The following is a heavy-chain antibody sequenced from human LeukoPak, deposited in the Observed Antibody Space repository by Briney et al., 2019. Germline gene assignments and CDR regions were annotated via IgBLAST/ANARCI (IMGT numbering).Heavy chain of an antibody. Sequence: ASVKVSCKASGYTFTGYYMHWVRQAPGQGLEWMGWINPNSGGTNYAQKFQGRVTMTRDTSISTAYMELSRLRSGDTAVYYCARTLWFGELSNWFDPWGQGTLVTVSS. CDR3: ARTLWFGELSNWFDP. J-gene: IGHJ5*02. CDR2: INPNSGGT. D-gene: IGHD3-10*01. CDR1: GYTFTGYY. V-gene: IGHV1-2*02.